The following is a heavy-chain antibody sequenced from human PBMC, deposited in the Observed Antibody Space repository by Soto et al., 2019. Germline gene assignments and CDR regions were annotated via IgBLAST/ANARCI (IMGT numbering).Heavy chain of an antibody. CDR1: VYSFANYW. CDR3: ARGDTSDCSTATPAGY. V-gene: IGHV5-51*01. D-gene: IGHD3-22*01. CDR2: IYPTDSDT. J-gene: IGHJ4*02. Sequence: PGESLKISCTGSVYSFANYWIGWVRQMPVKGLEWMGIIYPTDSDTRYSPSFQGQVNISAGKSISTAYMQCNSMKAPDTAIYFCARGDTSDCSTATPAGYWAQGPLVTVSS.